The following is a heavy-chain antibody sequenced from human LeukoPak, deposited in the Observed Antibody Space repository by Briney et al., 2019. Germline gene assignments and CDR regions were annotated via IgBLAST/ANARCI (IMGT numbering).Heavy chain of an antibody. J-gene: IGHJ3*02. D-gene: IGHD6-13*01. Sequence: GGSLRLSCAASGFTFSSYAMSWVRQASGKGLEWVSAISGSGGSTYYADSVKGRFTISRDNAKNSLYLQMNSLRAEDTAVYYCATGRIAAARDAFDIWGQGTMVTVSS. CDR2: ISGSGGST. CDR1: GFTFSSYA. CDR3: ATGRIAAARDAFDI. V-gene: IGHV3-23*01.